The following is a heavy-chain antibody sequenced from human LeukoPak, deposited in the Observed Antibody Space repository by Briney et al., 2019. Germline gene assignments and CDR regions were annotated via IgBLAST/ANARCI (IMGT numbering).Heavy chain of an antibody. J-gene: IGHJ6*02. V-gene: IGHV1-8*01. Sequence: GASVKVSCKASGYTFTSYDINWVRQATGQGLKWMGWMNPNSGNTGYAQKFQGRVTMTRNTPISTAYMELSSLRSEDTAVYFCARLASSSWPLYYYYGMDVWGQGTTVTVSS. CDR3: ARLASSSWPLYYYYGMDV. CDR1: GYTFTSYD. D-gene: IGHD6-13*01. CDR2: MNPNSGNT.